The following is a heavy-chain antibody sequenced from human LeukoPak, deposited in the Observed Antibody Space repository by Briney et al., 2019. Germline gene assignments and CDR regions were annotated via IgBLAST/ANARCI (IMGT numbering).Heavy chain of an antibody. CDR2: ISWDTYNI. V-gene: IGHV3-9*01. CDR1: GFIFDEYA. J-gene: IGHJ3*02. Sequence: GRSLRLSCAASGFIFDEYATHWVRQAPGQGLEWVSGISWDTYNIIYADSVKGRFTISRDNAKNSLYLQMDSLRAEDTALYYCARAVAAPGAFDIWGQGTVVTVSS. D-gene: IGHD6-19*01. CDR3: ARAVAAPGAFDI.